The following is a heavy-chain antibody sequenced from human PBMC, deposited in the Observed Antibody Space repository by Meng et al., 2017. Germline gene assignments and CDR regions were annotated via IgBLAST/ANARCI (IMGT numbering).Heavy chain of an antibody. CDR2: IIPILGIA. D-gene: IGHD3-22*01. CDR3: ASRVAYYYDSSGYYKNWYFDL. CDR1: GGTFSSYT. V-gene: IGHV1-69*02. J-gene: IGHJ2*01. Sequence: VQLVQSGAEVKKPGSWGKVSCKAYGGTFSSYTISWVRQAPGQGLEWMGRIIPILGIANYAQKFQGRVTITADKSTSTAYMELSSLRSEDTAVYYCASRVAYYYDSSGYYKNWYFDLWGRGTLVTVSS.